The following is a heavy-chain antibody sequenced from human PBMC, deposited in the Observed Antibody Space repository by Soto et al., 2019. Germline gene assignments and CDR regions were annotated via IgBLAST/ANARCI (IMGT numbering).Heavy chain of an antibody. CDR3: ARVMVRGVIADRYYYGMDV. CDR1: GFTFSSYA. D-gene: IGHD3-10*01. J-gene: IGHJ6*02. V-gene: IGHV3-30-3*01. CDR2: ISYDGSNK. Sequence: LRLSCAASGFTFSSYAMHWVRQAPGKGLEWVAVISYDGSNKYYADSVKGRFTISRDNSKNTLYLQMNSLRAEDTAVYYCARVMVRGVIADRYYYGMDVWGQGTTVTVSS.